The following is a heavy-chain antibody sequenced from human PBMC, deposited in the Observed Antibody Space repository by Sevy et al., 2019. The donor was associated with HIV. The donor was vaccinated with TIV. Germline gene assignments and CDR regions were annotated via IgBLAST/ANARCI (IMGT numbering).Heavy chain of an antibody. Sequence: GSLRLSCAASGFTFSRYDMHWVRQVTGKGLEWVAAIGTLHDTFYAESVKGRFTISRENATQSLFLQMNSLGVGETAVYYCARGHGGNGLGPDDAFDFWGQGTMVTVSS. CDR1: GFTFSRYD. V-gene: IGHV3-13*01. D-gene: IGHD4-17*01. CDR2: IGTLHDT. J-gene: IGHJ3*01. CDR3: ARGHGGNGLGPDDAFDF.